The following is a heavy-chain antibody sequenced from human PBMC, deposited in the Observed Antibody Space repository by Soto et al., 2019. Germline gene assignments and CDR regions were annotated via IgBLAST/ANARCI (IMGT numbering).Heavy chain of an antibody. D-gene: IGHD1-20*01. Sequence: SETLSLTCSVSGGSISSYSWTWIRQPPGKGLEWIGYIYDRGNTNYNPSLQSRVTISVDTSKNQFSLHLSSVTDADTAVYYCAGSRITATRSDYWGQGTLVTVSS. J-gene: IGHJ4*02. CDR1: GGSISSYS. V-gene: IGHV4-59*08. CDR3: AGSRITATRSDY. CDR2: IYDRGNT.